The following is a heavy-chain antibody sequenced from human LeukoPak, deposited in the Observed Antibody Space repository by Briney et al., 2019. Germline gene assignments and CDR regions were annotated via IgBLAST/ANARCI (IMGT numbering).Heavy chain of an antibody. V-gene: IGHV4-39*07. CDR2: IYYSGST. J-gene: IGHJ4*02. Sequence: SETLSLTCTVSGGSISSNTHYWGWIRQPPGKGPEWIGNIYYSGSTYYNPSLKSRVTISVDTSKNQFSLRLSSLTAADTAVYYCARAFANSGWYFILDYWGQGTLVTVSS. CDR1: GGSISSNTHY. D-gene: IGHD6-19*01. CDR3: ARAFANSGWYFILDY.